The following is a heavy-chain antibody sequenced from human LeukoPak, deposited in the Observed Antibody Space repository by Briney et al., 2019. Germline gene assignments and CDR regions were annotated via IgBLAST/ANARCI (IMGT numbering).Heavy chain of an antibody. V-gene: IGHV4-4*07. Sequence: SETLSLTCTVSGGSISGYYWSWSRQPAGKGLEWIGRIYISGSTNYNPSLKSRLTMSVDTSKNQFSLKLSSVTAADTAVYYCARVGQGSGWYFDYWGQGTLVTVSS. CDR2: IYISGST. D-gene: IGHD6-19*01. CDR1: GGSISGYY. CDR3: ARVGQGSGWYFDY. J-gene: IGHJ4*02.